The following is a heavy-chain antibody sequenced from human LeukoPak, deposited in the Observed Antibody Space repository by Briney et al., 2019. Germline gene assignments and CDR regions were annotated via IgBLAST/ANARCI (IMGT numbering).Heavy chain of an antibody. CDR3: DWFSNSDNLDV. J-gene: IGHJ6*02. Sequence: SVKVSCKASGYTFTTYGIGWVRQAPGQGLEWMGRIIPILELPSYAQKFQGRITITADSSTGTAYMEMTSLRSEDTAVYFCDWFSNSDNLDVWGQGTTVTVSS. CDR1: GYTFTTYG. CDR2: IIPILELP. V-gene: IGHV1-69*04. D-gene: IGHD3-9*01.